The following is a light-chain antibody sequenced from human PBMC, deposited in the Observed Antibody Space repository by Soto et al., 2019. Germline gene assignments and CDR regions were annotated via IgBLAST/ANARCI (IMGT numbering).Light chain of an antibody. Sequence: QSALTQPRSVSGSPGQSVTISCTGTSSDVGSYNFVSWHQQHPGKAPKLMIYDVAKRPSGVPDRFSGSKSGNTASLTISGLQAEDEADYYCCTFAGRYSHVFRSGTKLTVL. CDR1: SSDVGSYNF. CDR2: DVA. V-gene: IGLV2-11*01. J-gene: IGLJ1*01. CDR3: CTFAGRYSHV.